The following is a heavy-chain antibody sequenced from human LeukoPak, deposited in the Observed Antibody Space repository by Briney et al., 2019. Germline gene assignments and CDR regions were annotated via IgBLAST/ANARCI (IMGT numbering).Heavy chain of an antibody. CDR2: IKEDGSEK. CDR1: GFTFGSYW. CDR3: ASGRQLGY. Sequence: GGSLRLSCGASGFTFGSYWMSWVRQAPGKGLEWVANIKEDGSEKYYVASVKGRFSISRDNAKNSLYLQMNSLRAEDTAVYYCASGRQLGYWGQGTLVTVSS. J-gene: IGHJ4*02. D-gene: IGHD3-16*01. V-gene: IGHV3-7*01.